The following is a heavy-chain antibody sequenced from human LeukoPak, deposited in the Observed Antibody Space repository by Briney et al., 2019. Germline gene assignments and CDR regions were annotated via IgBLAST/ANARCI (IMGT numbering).Heavy chain of an antibody. V-gene: IGHV3-48*01. J-gene: IGHJ4*02. Sequence: GGSLRLSCAASGFTFSSYSMNWVRQAPGKGLEWLSYISISSTTIHYADTVKGRFTISRDNAKNSLFLQMNSLRAEDTAVYYCARALGSPLDYWGQGTLVTVSS. D-gene: IGHD1-26*01. CDR2: ISISSTTI. CDR3: ARALGSPLDY. CDR1: GFTFSSYS.